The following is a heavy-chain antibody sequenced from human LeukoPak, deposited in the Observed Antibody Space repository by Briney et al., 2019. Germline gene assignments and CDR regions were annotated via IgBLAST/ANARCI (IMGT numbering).Heavy chain of an antibody. J-gene: IGHJ4*02. D-gene: IGHD3/OR15-3a*01. V-gene: IGHV5-51*03. CDR1: GYSFTSHW. CDR2: IYPGDSDT. CDR3: ARQDDFWTGLNC. Sequence: PGESLNISCKASGYSFTSHWIAWVRQMPRKGMEWMGIIYPGDSDTKYSPSFQRQVTISADKSIFTVFLQCSRLKVSDTDIYYCARQDDFWTGLNCWGQGSLVTVSS.